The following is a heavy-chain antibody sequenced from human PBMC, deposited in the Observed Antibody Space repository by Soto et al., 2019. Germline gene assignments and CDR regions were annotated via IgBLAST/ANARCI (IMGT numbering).Heavy chain of an antibody. J-gene: IGHJ6*02. V-gene: IGHV3-23*01. Sequence: GGSLRLSCGASGFTFSSYAMTWVRQAPGKGLEWVSSISGNGIRTYYGESVKGRFTISRDNTNNTLHLQMNSLSPDDTAVYYCAKDVTKLLPEYYYGMDVWGQGTTVTVSS. D-gene: IGHD2-15*01. CDR2: ISGNGIRT. CDR1: GFTFSSYA. CDR3: AKDVTKLLPEYYYGMDV.